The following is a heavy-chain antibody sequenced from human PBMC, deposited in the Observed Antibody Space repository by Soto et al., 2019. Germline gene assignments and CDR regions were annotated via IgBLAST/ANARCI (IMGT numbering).Heavy chain of an antibody. J-gene: IGHJ6*02. D-gene: IGHD6-13*01. V-gene: IGHV1-69*02. CDR1: GGTFSSYT. CDR3: ASAREQQLVLGLSYYGMDV. CDR2: IIPILGIA. Sequence: SVKVSCKASGGTFSSYTISWVRQAPGQGLEWMGRIIPILGIANYAQKFQGRVTITADKSTSTAYMELSSLRSEDTAVYYCASAREQQLVLGLSYYGMDVWGQGTTVTVS.